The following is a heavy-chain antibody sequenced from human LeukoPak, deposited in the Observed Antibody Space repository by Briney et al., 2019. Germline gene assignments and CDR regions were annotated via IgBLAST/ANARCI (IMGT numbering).Heavy chain of an antibody. D-gene: IGHD3-3*01. Sequence: GGSLRLSCAASGFTFSSYSMNWVRQAPGKGLEWVSSISSSSSYIYYADSVKGRFTISRDNAKNSLYLQMNSLRAEDTAVYCCARGAYYDFWSGYRTLYNWFDPWGQGTLVTVSS. CDR3: ARGAYYDFWSGYRTLYNWFDP. V-gene: IGHV3-21*01. J-gene: IGHJ5*02. CDR1: GFTFSSYS. CDR2: ISSSSSYI.